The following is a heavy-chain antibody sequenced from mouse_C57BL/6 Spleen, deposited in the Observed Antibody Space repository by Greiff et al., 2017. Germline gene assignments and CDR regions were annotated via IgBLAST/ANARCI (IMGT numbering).Heavy chain of an antibody. CDR2: IWWDDDK. Sequence: QVTLKESGPGILQPSQTLSLTCSFSGFSLSTFGMGVGWLRQPSGKGLEWLAHIWWDDDKYYNPALKSRLTISENTSKNQVFLKIANVDTADTATYYGARMVDSAGYVYAMDYWGQGTSVTVSS. J-gene: IGHJ4*01. CDR3: ARMVDSAGYVYAMDY. V-gene: IGHV8-8*01. D-gene: IGHD3-2*02. CDR1: GFSLSTFGMG.